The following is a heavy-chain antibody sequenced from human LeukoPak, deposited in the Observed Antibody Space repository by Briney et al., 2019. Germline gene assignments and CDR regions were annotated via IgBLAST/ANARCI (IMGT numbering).Heavy chain of an antibody. CDR3: ARDRGSRAGTRAYNWFDP. Sequence: ASVKVSCKASGYTVTSYGISLVRQASGQGLEWMGWMSAYNGNTNYAQKLQGRVTMTTDTSTSTAYMELRSLRSDDTAVYYCARDRGSRAGTRAYNWFDPWGQGTLVTVSS. V-gene: IGHV1-18*01. D-gene: IGHD1-26*01. CDR2: MSAYNGNT. J-gene: IGHJ5*02. CDR1: GYTVTSYG.